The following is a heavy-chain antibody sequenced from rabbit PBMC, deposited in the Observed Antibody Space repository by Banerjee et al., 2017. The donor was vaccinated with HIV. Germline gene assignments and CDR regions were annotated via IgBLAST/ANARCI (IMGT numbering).Heavy chain of an antibody. V-gene: IGHV1S45*01. CDR3: AKTTSTVYWYFTL. CDR1: GFSFSYNYV. Sequence: HEQLEESGGDLVKPEGSLTLTCTASGFSFSYNYVMRWVRQAPGKGLEWIACIYAGSSDSSYYASWAKGRFTISKTSSTTVTLQMTSLTAADTATYFCAKTTSTVYWYFTLWGPGTLVTVS. CDR2: IYAGSSDSS. J-gene: IGHJ4*01. D-gene: IGHD1-1*01.